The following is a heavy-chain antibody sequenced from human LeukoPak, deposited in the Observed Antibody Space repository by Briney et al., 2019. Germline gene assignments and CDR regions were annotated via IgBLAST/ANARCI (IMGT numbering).Heavy chain of an antibody. CDR1: GYTFTDYY. V-gene: IGHV1-2*02. Sequence: ASVKVSCKPSGYTFTDYYLHWVRQAPGQGLEWMGWINPNSGGTNYAQNFQGGVTMTRDTSVSTAYMDLSRLGSDDTAVYYCARTPFTIIRGVIEDGMDVWGQGTTVTVSS. CDR2: INPNSGGT. D-gene: IGHD3-10*01. J-gene: IGHJ6*02. CDR3: ARTPFTIIRGVIEDGMDV.